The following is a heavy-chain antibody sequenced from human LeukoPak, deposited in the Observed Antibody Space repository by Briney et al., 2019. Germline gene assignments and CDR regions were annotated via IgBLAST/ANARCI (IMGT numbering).Heavy chain of an antibody. Sequence: NASETLSLTCTVSGGSISGSSYFWGWIRQPPGKGLEWIGEINHSGSTSYNPSLKSRVIISVDTSKNQFSLKLTSVTAADTAVYYCARGDVVVAGARPDYWGQGTPVTVSS. CDR1: GGSISGSSYF. J-gene: IGHJ4*02. CDR3: ARGDVVVAGARPDY. V-gene: IGHV4-39*07. CDR2: INHSGST. D-gene: IGHD2-2*01.